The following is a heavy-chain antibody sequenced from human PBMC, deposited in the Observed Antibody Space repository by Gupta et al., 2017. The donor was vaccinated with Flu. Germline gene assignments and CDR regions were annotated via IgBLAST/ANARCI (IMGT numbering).Heavy chain of an antibody. CDR2: IKSKTDGGTT. D-gene: IGHD6-13*01. CDR1: GFTFSNAW. V-gene: IGHV3-15*01. J-gene: IGHJ4*02. Sequence: EVQLVESGGGLVKPGGSLRLSCAASGFTFSNAWMSWVRQAPGKGLEWVGRIKSKTDGGTTDYAAPVKGRFTISRDDSKNTLYLQMNSLKTEDTAVYYCTTDLASHKPAAAGTFWGQGTLVTVSS. CDR3: TTDLASHKPAAAGTF.